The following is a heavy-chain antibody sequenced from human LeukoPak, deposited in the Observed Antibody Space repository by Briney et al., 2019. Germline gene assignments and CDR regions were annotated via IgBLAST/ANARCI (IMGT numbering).Heavy chain of an antibody. V-gene: IGHV3-74*01. D-gene: IGHD5-12*01. Sequence: SGGSLRLSCAASGFTFSSYWMHWVRQAPGKGLVWVSRINSDGSSTSYADSVKGRFTISRDNAKNTLYLQMNSLRAEDTAVYYCARGDSGYAPTGYYGMDVWGRGTTVTVSS. CDR3: ARGDSGYAPTGYYGMDV. J-gene: IGHJ6*02. CDR2: INSDGSST. CDR1: GFTFSSYW.